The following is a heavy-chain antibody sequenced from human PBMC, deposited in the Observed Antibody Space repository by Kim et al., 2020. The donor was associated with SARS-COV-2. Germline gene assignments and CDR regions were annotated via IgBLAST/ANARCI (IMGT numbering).Heavy chain of an antibody. CDR2: IRSKAYGGTT. Sequence: GGSLRLSCTASGFTFGDYAMSWFRQAPGKGLEWVGFIRSKAYGGTTEYAASVKGRFTISRDDSKSIAYLQMNSLKTEDTAVYYCTRDPDYYYSSGHPDDAFDIWGQGTMVTVSS. CDR3: TRDPDYYYSSGHPDDAFDI. D-gene: IGHD3-22*01. J-gene: IGHJ3*02. V-gene: IGHV3-49*03. CDR1: GFTFGDYA.